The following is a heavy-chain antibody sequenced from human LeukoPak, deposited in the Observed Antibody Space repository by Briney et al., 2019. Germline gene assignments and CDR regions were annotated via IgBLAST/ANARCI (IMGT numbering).Heavy chain of an antibody. CDR3: ASASYGTSGDYYYYYYMDV. V-gene: IGHV3-23*01. CDR1: GFTFSSYA. J-gene: IGHJ6*03. D-gene: IGHD3-10*01. Sequence: GGSLRLSCAASGFTFSSYAMSWVRQAPGKGLEWVSAISGSGGSTYYADSVKGRFTISRDNSKNTLYLQMNSLRAEDTAVYYCASASYGTSGDYYYYYYMDVWGKGTTVTISS. CDR2: ISGSGGST.